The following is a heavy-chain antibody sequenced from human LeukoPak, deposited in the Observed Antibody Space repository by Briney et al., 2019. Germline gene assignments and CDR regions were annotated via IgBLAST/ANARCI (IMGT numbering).Heavy chain of an antibody. CDR1: GFEFSIYW. D-gene: IGHD5-18*01. V-gene: IGHV3-7*03. Sequence: GSLRLSCAASGFEFSIYWMSWVRQAPGKGLEWVANINGAGSGKDYVDSVKGRFTISRDNAKDSLSLQMNSLRAEDTAVYYCAKDYLFWDTAMAQDYWGQGTLVTVSP. J-gene: IGHJ4*02. CDR2: INGAGSGK. CDR3: AKDYLFWDTAMAQDY.